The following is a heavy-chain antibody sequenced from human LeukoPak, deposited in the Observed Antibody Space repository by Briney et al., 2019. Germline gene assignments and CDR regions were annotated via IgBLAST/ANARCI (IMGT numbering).Heavy chain of an antibody. Sequence: PGRSLRLSCAASGFTFSSYGMHWVRQAPGKGLEWVAVISYDGSNKYYADSVEGRFTISRDNSKNTLYLQMNSLRAEDTAVYYCARHLKITMIVVVTSHGMDVGGQGTTVTASS. V-gene: IGHV3-30*03. D-gene: IGHD3-22*01. J-gene: IGHJ6*02. CDR1: GFTFSSYG. CDR3: ARHLKITMIVVVTSHGMDV. CDR2: ISYDGSNK.